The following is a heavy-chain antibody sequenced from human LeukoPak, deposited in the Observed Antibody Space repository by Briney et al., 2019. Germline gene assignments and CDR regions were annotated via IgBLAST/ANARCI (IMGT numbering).Heavy chain of an antibody. CDR2: IYYSGST. Sequence: SETLSLTCTVSGGSISSYYWSWIRQPPGKGLEWIGYIYYSGSTNYNPSLKSRVTISVDTSKNQFSLKLSSVTAADTAVYYCARDRDYGGRAFDIWGQGTTVTVSS. CDR1: GGSISSYY. V-gene: IGHV4-59*12. D-gene: IGHD4-17*01. CDR3: ARDRDYGGRAFDI. J-gene: IGHJ3*02.